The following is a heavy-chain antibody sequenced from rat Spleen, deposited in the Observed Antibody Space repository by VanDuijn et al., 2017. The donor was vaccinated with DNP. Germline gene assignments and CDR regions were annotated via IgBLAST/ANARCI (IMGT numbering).Heavy chain of an antibody. CDR1: GFTFSAYY. J-gene: IGHJ2*01. CDR3: VRWNSGHFDY. D-gene: IGHD4-3*01. V-gene: IGHV5-22*01. Sequence: EVQLVESGGDFLQPGGSVRLSCAASGFTFSAYYMAWVRQAPAKGLEWVAYIGSAAYAPYYGDSVKGRFTISRDNAKSTLYLQMNSLRSEDMATYYCVRWNSGHFDYWGQGVMVTVSS. CDR2: IGSAAYAP.